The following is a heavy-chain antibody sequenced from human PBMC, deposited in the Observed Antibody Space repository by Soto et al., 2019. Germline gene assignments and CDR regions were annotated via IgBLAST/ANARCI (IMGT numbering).Heavy chain of an antibody. J-gene: IGHJ4*02. V-gene: IGHV4-59*01. CDR1: GGSISSYY. CDR3: ASTQVGELSFGSPVFDY. CDR2: IYYSGST. Sequence: PSETLSLTCTVSGGSISSYYWSWIRQPPGKGLEWIGYIYYSGSTNYNPSLKSRVTISVDTSKNQFSLKLSSVTAADTAVYYCASTQVGELSFGSPVFDYWGRGTLVTVSS. D-gene: IGHD3-16*02.